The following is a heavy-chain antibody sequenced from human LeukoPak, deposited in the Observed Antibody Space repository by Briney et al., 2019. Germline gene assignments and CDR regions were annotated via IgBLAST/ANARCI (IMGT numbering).Heavy chain of an antibody. Sequence: SETLSLTCTVSGYSISSGYYWGWIRQPAGKGLEWIGRIYTSGSTNYNPSLKSRVTMSVDTSKNQFSLKLSSVTAADTAVYYCAREGGTYQYYFDYWGQGTLVTVSS. D-gene: IGHD1-26*01. CDR3: AREGGTYQYYFDY. CDR2: IYTSGST. CDR1: GYSISSGYY. J-gene: IGHJ4*02. V-gene: IGHV4-4*07.